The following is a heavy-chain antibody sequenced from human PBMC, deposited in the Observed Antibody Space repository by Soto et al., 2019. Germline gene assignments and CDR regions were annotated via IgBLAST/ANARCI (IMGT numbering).Heavy chain of an antibody. D-gene: IGHD2-21*01. Sequence: QVPLVQSGAELKKTGSSVKVSCRASGDTFSSYVVNWVRQAPGRGLEWMGRIITVLGTTDYAQNFKGRVTITAEKSTKTVYMELSSLRSEDTAVYYCARRRYCGYDCYHKHYYGMDVWGQGTTVTVAS. J-gene: IGHJ6*02. CDR3: ARRRYCGYDCYHKHYYGMDV. V-gene: IGHV1-69*08. CDR2: IITVLGTT. CDR1: GDTFSSYV.